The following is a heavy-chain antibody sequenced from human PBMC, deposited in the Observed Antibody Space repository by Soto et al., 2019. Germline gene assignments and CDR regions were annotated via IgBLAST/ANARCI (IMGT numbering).Heavy chain of an antibody. Sequence: ASVKVSCKASGYTFTSYAMHWVRQAPGQRLEWMGWINAGNGNTNYAQKLQGRVTMTTDTSTSTAYMELRSLRSDDTAVYYCARGQGDTIFGVVNHFDYWGQGTLVTVSS. CDR1: GYTFTSYA. V-gene: IGHV1-3*01. CDR3: ARGQGDTIFGVVNHFDY. D-gene: IGHD3-3*01. CDR2: INAGNGNT. J-gene: IGHJ4*02.